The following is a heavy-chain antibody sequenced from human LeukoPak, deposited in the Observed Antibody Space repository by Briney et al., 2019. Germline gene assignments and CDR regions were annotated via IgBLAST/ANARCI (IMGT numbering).Heavy chain of an antibody. CDR2: IYSGGST. CDR1: GFTVSSNY. Sequence: QAGGSLRLSCAASGFTVSSNYMSWVRQAPGKGLEWVSVIYSGGSTYYADSVKGRFTISRDNSKNTLYLQMNSLRAEDTAVYYCARVGSSGYYAFDYWGQGTLVTVSS. CDR3: ARVGSSGYYAFDY. D-gene: IGHD3-22*01. V-gene: IGHV3-53*05. J-gene: IGHJ4*02.